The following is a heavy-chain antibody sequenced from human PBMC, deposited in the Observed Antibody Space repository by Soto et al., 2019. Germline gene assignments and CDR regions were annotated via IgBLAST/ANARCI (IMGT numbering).Heavy chain of an antibody. J-gene: IGHJ6*01. CDR2: INPNSGNT. V-gene: IGHV1-8*01. Sequence: ASVKVSCKASGYTFTSYDINWVRQAPGQGLEWMGWINPNSGNTGYAQKFQGRATMTRNTSISTAYMELRSLRSDDTAVYYCARVVSAAGTQSGYDHYDGTDVPAQRTTVTVSS. D-gene: IGHD6-13*01. CDR1: GYTFTSYD. CDR3: ARVVSAAGTQSGYDHYDGTDV.